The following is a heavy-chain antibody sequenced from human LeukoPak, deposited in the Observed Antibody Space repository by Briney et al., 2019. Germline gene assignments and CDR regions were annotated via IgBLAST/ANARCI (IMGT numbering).Heavy chain of an antibody. CDR1: GFTFSSHG. J-gene: IGHJ4*02. D-gene: IGHD2-2*03. V-gene: IGHV3-23*01. CDR2: FSPGGEIT. CDR3: ANYGSCSSTSCQRVFDY. Sequence: GGSLRLSCAASGFTFSSHGMNWVRQAPGKGLGGVSGFSPGGEITYHTDSVKGRFTISRDNSKNTQSLQMNSLRAEDTAVYYCANYGSCSSTSCQRVFDYWGQGTLVTVSS.